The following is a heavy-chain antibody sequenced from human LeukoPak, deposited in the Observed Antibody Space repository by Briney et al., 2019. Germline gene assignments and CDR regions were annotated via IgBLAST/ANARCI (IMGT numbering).Heavy chain of an antibody. CDR2: IYYSGST. J-gene: IGHJ3*02. CDR1: GGSISSYY. CDR3: ARELYYYGSGSYRAFDI. D-gene: IGHD3-10*01. V-gene: IGHV4-59*12. Sequence: SETLSLTCTVSGGSISSYYWSWIRQPPGKGLEWIGYIYYSGSTNYNPSLKSRVTISVDTSKNQFSLKLSSVTAADTAVYYCARELYYYGSGSYRAFDIWGQGTMVTVSS.